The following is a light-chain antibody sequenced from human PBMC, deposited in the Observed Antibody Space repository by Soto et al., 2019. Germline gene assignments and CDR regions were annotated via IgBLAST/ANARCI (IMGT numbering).Light chain of an antibody. V-gene: IGKV4-1*01. CDR3: QQYLTTPYT. Sequence: DIVVTQSPASLAVSLGERATINCKSSQSVLYSSNNKDYLAWYQQKPRQPPKLLIYWASARESGVPDRFSGSGSGTDFTLTISSLQAEDVAVYYCQQYLTTPYTFGQGTRLEIK. CDR1: QSVLYSSNNKDY. J-gene: IGKJ2*01. CDR2: WAS.